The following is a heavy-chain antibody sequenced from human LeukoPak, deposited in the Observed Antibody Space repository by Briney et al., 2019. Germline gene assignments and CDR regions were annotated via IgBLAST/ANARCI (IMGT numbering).Heavy chain of an antibody. CDR1: GFSVTSNY. CDR2: IKQDGSEK. V-gene: IGHV3-7*01. J-gene: IGHJ3*02. Sequence: GGSLTLSCAASGFSVTSNYMSRVRQAPGKGLEWVASIKQDGSEKYYVDSVKGRFTISRDNARNSLYLQMNSLRAEDTAVYYCASPEWLPDSIDIWGQGTMVTVSS. D-gene: IGHD3-3*01. CDR3: ASPEWLPDSIDI.